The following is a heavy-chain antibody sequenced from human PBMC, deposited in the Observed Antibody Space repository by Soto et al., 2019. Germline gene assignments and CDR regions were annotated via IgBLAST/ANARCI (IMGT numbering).Heavy chain of an antibody. J-gene: IGHJ4*02. CDR2: IIPVFGTT. CDR1: GGLFSSFA. CDR3: ARGGGPYVWFNEF. D-gene: IGHD3-16*01. V-gene: IGHV1-69*01. Sequence: QEQLVQSGPEVRKPGSSVKVSCKDSGGLFSSFAISWVRQAPGEGLEWLGGIIPVFGTTNYAEKFQGRVTITADESTNTAYIELTRLTSGDTAIYYCARGGGPYVWFNEFWGQGTLVTVSS.